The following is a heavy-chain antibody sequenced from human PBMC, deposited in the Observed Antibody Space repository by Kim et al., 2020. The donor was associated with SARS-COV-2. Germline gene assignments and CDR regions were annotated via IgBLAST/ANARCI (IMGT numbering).Heavy chain of an antibody. CDR2: IYSGGST. CDR1: GFTVSSNY. CDR3: AREFRGDYFDY. Sequence: GGSLRLSCAASGFTVSSNYMSWVRQAPGKGLEWVSVIYSGGSTYYADSVKGRFTISRDNSKNTLYLQMNSLRAEDTAVYYCAREFRGDYFDYWGQGTLVTVSS. V-gene: IGHV3-53*01. D-gene: IGHD2-15*01. J-gene: IGHJ4*02.